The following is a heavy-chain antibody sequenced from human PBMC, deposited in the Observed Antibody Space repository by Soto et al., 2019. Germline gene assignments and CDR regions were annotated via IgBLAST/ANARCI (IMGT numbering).Heavy chain of an antibody. CDR3: TIALYYYDSSGYYPPDYYYYGMDV. CDR1: GFTFSNAW. Sequence: PGGSLRLSCAASGFTFSNAWMNWVRQAPGKGLEWVGRIKSKTDGGTTDYAAPVKGRFTISRDDSKNTLYLQMNSLKTEDTAVYYCTIALYYYDSSGYYPPDYYYYGMDVWGQGTTVTV. CDR2: IKSKTDGGTT. V-gene: IGHV3-15*07. D-gene: IGHD3-22*01. J-gene: IGHJ6*02.